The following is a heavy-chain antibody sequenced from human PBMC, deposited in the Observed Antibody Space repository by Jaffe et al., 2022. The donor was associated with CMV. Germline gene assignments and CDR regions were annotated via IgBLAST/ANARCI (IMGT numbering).Heavy chain of an antibody. CDR3: ARLYCSSTSCPVDY. CDR1: GGSISSYY. CDR2: IYYSGST. V-gene: IGHV4-59*01. Sequence: QVQLQESGPGLVKPSETLSLTCTVSGGSISSYYWSWIRQPPGKGLEWIGYIYYSGSTNYNPSLKSRVTISVDTSKNQFSLKLSSVTAADTAVYYCARLYCSSTSCPVDYWGQGTLVTVSS. D-gene: IGHD2-2*01. J-gene: IGHJ4*02.